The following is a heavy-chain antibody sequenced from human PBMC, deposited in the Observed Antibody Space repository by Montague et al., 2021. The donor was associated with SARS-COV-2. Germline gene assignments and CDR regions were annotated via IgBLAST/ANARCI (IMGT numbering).Heavy chain of an antibody. CDR2: INYSGST. V-gene: IGHV4-59*02. CDR3: ARDRPQYYYDNRGHFLHGWFDP. D-gene: IGHD3-22*01. Sequence: SETLSLTCSVSGGSVSSYYLDWIRQTPGKGLERIGNINYSGSTNYNPSLKSRVSISVDTSKNQFSLKLSSVTAADTAVYYCARDRPQYYYDNRGHFLHGWFDPWGQGTLVTVSS. CDR1: GGSVSSYY. J-gene: IGHJ5*02.